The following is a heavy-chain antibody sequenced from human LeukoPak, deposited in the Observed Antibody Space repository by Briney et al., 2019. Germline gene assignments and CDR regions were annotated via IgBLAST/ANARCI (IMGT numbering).Heavy chain of an antibody. CDR1: GFTFSSYE. V-gene: IGHV3-48*03. Sequence: PGGSLRLSCAASGFTFSSYEMNRVRQAPGKGLEWVSYISSSGSTIYYADSVKGRFTISRDNAKNSLYLQMNSLRAEDTAVYYCARGPPLRYFDWWVTTLDYWGQGTLVTVSS. CDR3: ARGPPLRYFDWWVTTLDY. J-gene: IGHJ4*02. CDR2: ISSSGSTI. D-gene: IGHD3-9*01.